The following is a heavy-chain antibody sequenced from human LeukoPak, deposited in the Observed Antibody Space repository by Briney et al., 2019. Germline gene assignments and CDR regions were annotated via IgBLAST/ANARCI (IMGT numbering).Heavy chain of an antibody. J-gene: IGHJ4*02. D-gene: IGHD3-10*01. CDR3: ARDGITMRILEY. CDR2: ITSSSIYK. V-gene: IGHV3-21*01. Sequence: GGSLRLSCAASGFTFDDHGMSWVRQAPGKGLEWVSSITSSSIYKYYADSMKGRFTISRDNAKNSLYLQMDSLRAEDTAVYYCARDGITMRILEYWGQGTLVTVSS. CDR1: GFTFDDHG.